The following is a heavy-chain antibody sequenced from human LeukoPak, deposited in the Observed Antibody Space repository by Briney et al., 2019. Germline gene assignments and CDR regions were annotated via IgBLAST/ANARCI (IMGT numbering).Heavy chain of an antibody. J-gene: IGHJ3*02. Sequence: PSETLSLTCTVSGGSISSRSYYWGWIRQPPGKGLEWIGSIYYSGSTYYNPSLKSRVTISVDTSKNQFSLKLSSVTAADTAVYYCARHWTRGDGYNLVFAFDIWGQGTTVTVSS. CDR1: GGSISSRSYY. D-gene: IGHD5-24*01. CDR2: IYYSGST. V-gene: IGHV4-39*01. CDR3: ARHWTRGDGYNLVFAFDI.